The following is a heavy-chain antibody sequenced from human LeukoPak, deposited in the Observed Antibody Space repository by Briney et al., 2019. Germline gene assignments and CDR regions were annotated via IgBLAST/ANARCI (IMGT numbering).Heavy chain of an antibody. D-gene: IGHD5-12*01. Sequence: GGSLRLSCAASGFTFSSYGMHWVRQAPGKGLEWVAVISYDGSNKYYADSVKGRFTISRDNSKNTLYLQMNSLRAEDTAVYYCARDLWVSLVATSPTSAFDIWGQGTMVTVSS. CDR2: ISYDGSNK. J-gene: IGHJ3*02. V-gene: IGHV3-30*03. CDR3: ARDLWVSLVATSPTSAFDI. CDR1: GFTFSSYG.